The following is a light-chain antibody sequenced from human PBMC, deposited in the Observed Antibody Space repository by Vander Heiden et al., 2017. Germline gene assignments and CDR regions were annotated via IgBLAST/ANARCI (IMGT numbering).Light chain of an antibody. CDR1: SSNIGNNY. CDR2: DNN. J-gene: IGLJ2*01. CDR3: GTWDSSLSAVV. Sequence: QSVLTQPPSVSAAPGQKVTISCSGRSSNIGNNYVAWYQQLPGTAPKLLIYDNNKRPSGIPDRCSGSKSGTSATLGITGRQTGDEADYYCGTWDSSLSAVVFGGGTKLTVL. V-gene: IGLV1-51*01.